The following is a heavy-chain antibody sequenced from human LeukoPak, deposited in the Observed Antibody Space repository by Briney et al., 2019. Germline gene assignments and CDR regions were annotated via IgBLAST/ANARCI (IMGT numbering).Heavy chain of an antibody. Sequence: ASVKVSCKASGYTFTGYYMHWVRQAPAQGLDWMGWINPNSGGTKYAQNFQGRVTLTTDTSINTAYMELSSLRSDDTAVYYCAREGRNGYNEGYFDYWGQGTLVTVSS. CDR1: GYTFTGYY. D-gene: IGHD5-24*01. J-gene: IGHJ4*02. CDR3: AREGRNGYNEGYFDY. CDR2: INPNSGGT. V-gene: IGHV1-2*02.